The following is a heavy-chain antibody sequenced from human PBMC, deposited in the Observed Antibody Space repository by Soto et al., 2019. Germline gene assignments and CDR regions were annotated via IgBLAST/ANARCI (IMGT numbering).Heavy chain of an antibody. Sequence: SETLSLTCTVSGGSISSGGYYWSWIRQHPGKGLEWIGYIYYSGRTYYNPSLKSRVTISVDTSKNQFSLKLSSVTAADTAVYYCARGHPPPQTLRYFGNFDYWGQGTLVTVSS. J-gene: IGHJ4*02. V-gene: IGHV4-31*03. D-gene: IGHD3-9*01. CDR1: GGSISSGGYY. CDR3: ARGHPPPQTLRYFGNFDY. CDR2: IYYSGRT.